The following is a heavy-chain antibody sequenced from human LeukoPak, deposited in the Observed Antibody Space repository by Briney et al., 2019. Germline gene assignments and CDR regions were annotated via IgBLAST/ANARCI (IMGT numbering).Heavy chain of an antibody. V-gene: IGHV3-66*01. D-gene: IGHD6-13*01. CDR2: IYSGGST. CDR1: GFTVSSNY. Sequence: GGSLRLSCAASGFTVSSNYMSWVRQAPGKGLEWVSVIYSGGSTYYADSVKGRFTISRDNSKNTLYLQMNSLRAEDTAVYYCARDRAAAATRFDYWGQGTLVTVSS. CDR3: ARDRAAAATRFDY. J-gene: IGHJ4*02.